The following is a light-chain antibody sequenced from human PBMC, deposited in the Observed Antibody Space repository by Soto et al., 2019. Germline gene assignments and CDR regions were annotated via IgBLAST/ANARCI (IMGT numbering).Light chain of an antibody. CDR1: QSVGIC. Sequence: EILLTQAPATLSVSPGERATLSCRASQSVGICLAWYQQKPGQAPRLLIYDASNRATGIPARFSGSGSGKDFTLTVSGLEPDDFAVYYCQQRTNWPPRTFGGGTKVEMK. V-gene: IGKV3-11*01. CDR2: DAS. CDR3: QQRTNWPPRT. J-gene: IGKJ4*01.